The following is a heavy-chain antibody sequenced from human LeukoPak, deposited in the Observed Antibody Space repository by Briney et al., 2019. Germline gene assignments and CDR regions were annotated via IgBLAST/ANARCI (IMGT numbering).Heavy chain of an antibody. V-gene: IGHV4-30-4*01. J-gene: IGHJ4*02. CDR1: GGSISSGDYY. Sequence: SGTLSLTCTVSGGSISSGDYYWSWIRQPPGKGLEWIGYIYYSGSTYYNPSLKSRVTISVDTSKNQFSLKLSSVTAADTAVYYCARGVTYCSSTSCYAGTLYFDYWGQGTLVTVSS. CDR3: ARGVTYCSSTSCYAGTLYFDY. D-gene: IGHD2-2*01. CDR2: IYYSGST.